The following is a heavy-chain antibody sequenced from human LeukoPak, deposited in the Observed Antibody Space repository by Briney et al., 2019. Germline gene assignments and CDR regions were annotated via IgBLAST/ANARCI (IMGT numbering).Heavy chain of an antibody. D-gene: IGHD3-22*01. V-gene: IGHV2-5*01. J-gene: IGHJ4*02. CDR1: GFSLSTSGVG. CDR3: DHTYYYDCSGYFLFDY. Sequence: SGPTLVKPAQTLTLTCTFSGFSLSTSGVGVGWNRQPPGKALEWLALIYWNGDKRYSPSLKSRLTITKDTSKNQVVLTMTNMDPVDTATYYCDHTYYYDCSGYFLFDYWGQGTLVTVSS. CDR2: IYWNGDK.